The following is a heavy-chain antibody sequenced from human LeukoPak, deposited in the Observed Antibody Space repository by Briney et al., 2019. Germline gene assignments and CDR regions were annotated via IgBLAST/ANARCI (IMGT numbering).Heavy chain of an antibody. D-gene: IGHD1-26*01. CDR1: GFTFSSYA. V-gene: IGHV3-30-3*01. J-gene: IGHJ4*02. Sequence: GGSLRLSCAASGFTFSSYAMRWVRQAPGKGLEWVAVISCDGSNKYYADSVKGRFTISRDNSKNTLYLQMNSLRAEDTAVYYCARAYRIVVGATGDFDYWGQGTLVTVSS. CDR2: ISCDGSNK. CDR3: ARAYRIVVGATGDFDY.